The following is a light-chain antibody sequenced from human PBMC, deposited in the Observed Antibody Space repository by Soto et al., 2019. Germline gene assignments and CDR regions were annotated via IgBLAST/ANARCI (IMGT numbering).Light chain of an antibody. CDR1: SSDVGSYNL. Sequence: QSVLTQPASVSGSPGQSITISCTGTSSDVGSYNLVSWYQQHPGKAPKLMIYEVSKRPSGVSNRFSGSKSGNTASLTISGLQAEDEADYYCCSYAGSRTYVFGTGTKVPVL. CDR2: EVS. CDR3: CSYAGSRTYV. J-gene: IGLJ1*01. V-gene: IGLV2-23*02.